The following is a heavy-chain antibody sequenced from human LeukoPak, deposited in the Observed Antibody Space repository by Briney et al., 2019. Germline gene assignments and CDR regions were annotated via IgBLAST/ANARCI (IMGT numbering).Heavy chain of an antibody. D-gene: IGHD3-16*01. CDR3: AKSNLYRWGFDY. CDR1: GFTFSSYA. J-gene: IGHJ4*02. CDR2: ISYDGSNK. V-gene: IGHV3-30-3*02. Sequence: GGSLRLSCAASGFTFSSYAMHWVRQAPGKGLEWVAVISYDGSNKYYADSVKGRFTISRDNSKNTLYLQMNSLRAEDTAVYYCAKSNLYRWGFDYWGQGTLVTVSS.